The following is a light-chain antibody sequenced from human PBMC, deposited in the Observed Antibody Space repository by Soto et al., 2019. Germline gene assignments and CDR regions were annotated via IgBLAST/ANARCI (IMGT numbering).Light chain of an antibody. CDR1: QSVTTY. V-gene: IGKV3-11*01. CDR2: DAS. J-gene: IGKJ4*01. Sequence: DIVLSQSPVTLSLSPGERATLSCRASQSVTTYLAWYQQKPGQAPRLLIYDASNRATGIPARFSGRESGTDFTLTISSLAPEDFAVYSCHQCANWPLTFGGGNKLEIK. CDR3: HQCANWPLT.